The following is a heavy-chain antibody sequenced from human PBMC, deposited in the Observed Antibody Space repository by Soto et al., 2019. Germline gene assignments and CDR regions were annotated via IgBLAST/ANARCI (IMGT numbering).Heavy chain of an antibody. Sequence: GGSLRLSCAASGFTLSSYAMHWVRQAPGKGLEWVAVISYDGSNKYYADSVKGRFTISRDNSKNTLYLQVSSLRAEDTAVYYCAKSRDAFNFYFYYGMDVWGQGTSVTVSS. CDR2: ISYDGSNK. CDR3: AKSRDAFNFYFYYGMDV. J-gene: IGHJ6*02. V-gene: IGHV3-30*18. CDR1: GFTLSSYA. D-gene: IGHD1-1*01.